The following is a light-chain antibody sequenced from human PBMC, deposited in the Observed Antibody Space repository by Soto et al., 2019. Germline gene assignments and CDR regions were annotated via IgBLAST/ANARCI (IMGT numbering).Light chain of an antibody. CDR1: SSDVGGYKH. CDR2: EVN. J-gene: IGLJ3*02. V-gene: IGLV2-14*01. CDR3: SSYTSTNTWV. Sequence: ALTQPASVSGSPGQSITISCTGTSSDVGGYKHVSWHQHNPGKAPKLMIYEVNDRPLGVSNRFSGSKSGNTASLTISGLQAEDEADYYCSSYTSTNTWVFGGGTKLTVL.